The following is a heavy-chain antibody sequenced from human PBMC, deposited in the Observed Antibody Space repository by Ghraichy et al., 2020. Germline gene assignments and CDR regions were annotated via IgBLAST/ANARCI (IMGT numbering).Heavy chain of an antibody. CDR1: GFTFSSYA. CDR3: AKVYSSHYLLDAFDI. D-gene: IGHD3-22*01. Sequence: GGSLRLSCAASGFTFSSYAMSWVRQAPGKGLEWVSAISGSGGSAYYADSVKGRFTISRDNSKNTLYLQMNSLRAEDTAVYYCAKVYSSHYLLDAFDIWGQGTMVTVSS. CDR2: ISGSGGSA. J-gene: IGHJ3*02. V-gene: IGHV3-23*01.